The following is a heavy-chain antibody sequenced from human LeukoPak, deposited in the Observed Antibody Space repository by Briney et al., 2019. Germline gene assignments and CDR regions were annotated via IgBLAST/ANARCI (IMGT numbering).Heavy chain of an antibody. D-gene: IGHD4-23*01. CDR2: LYSDGNT. CDR1: GFTVITND. J-gene: IGHJ4*02. V-gene: IGHV3-53*01. CDR3: ARAFLSGNSDFGY. Sequence: GGSLRLSCAASGFTVITNDMTWVRQAPGKGLEWVSVLYSDGNTKYADSVQGRFTISRDNSKNTLYLEMNSLSPDDTAVYYCARAFLSGNSDFGYWGQGTLVTVSS.